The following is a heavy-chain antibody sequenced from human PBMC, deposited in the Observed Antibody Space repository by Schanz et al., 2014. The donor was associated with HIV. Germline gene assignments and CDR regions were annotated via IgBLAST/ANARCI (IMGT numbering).Heavy chain of an antibody. CDR1: GFTFSSYG. J-gene: IGHJ6*02. Sequence: VQLVESGGGVVQPGRSLRLSCAASGFTFSSYGMHWVRQAPGKGLEWVANIKQDGSEKYHVDSVKGRFTISRDNAKNSLYLQMNSLRAEDTAVYYCARDVSHDSSGHYSDYYYGMDVWGQGTTVTVSS. V-gene: IGHV3-7*01. CDR2: IKQDGSEK. D-gene: IGHD3-22*01. CDR3: ARDVSHDSSGHYSDYYYGMDV.